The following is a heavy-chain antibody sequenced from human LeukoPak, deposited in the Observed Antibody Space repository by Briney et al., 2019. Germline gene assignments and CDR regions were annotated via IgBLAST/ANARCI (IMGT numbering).Heavy chain of an antibody. J-gene: IGHJ6*04. D-gene: IGHD3-22*01. CDR2: ISGSGGST. CDR3: AKDTPVVYYYDSSGYPGDV. Sequence: PGGSLRLSCAASGFTFSSYAMSWVRQAPGKGLEWVSAISGSGGSTYYADSVKGRFTISRDNSKNTLYLQMNSLRAEDTAVYYCAKDTPVVYYYDSSGYPGDVWGKGTTVTVSS. V-gene: IGHV3-23*01. CDR1: GFTFSSYA.